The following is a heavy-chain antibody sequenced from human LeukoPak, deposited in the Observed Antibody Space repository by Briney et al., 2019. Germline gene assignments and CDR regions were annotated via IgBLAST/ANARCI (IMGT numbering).Heavy chain of an antibody. Sequence: GGSLRLSCAASGFTFSGSAMHWVRQASGKGLEWVVRIRSKANSYATAYAASVKGRFTISRDDSKNTAYLQMNSLKTEDTAVYYCILREEYSYGYLFDYWGQGTLVTVSS. CDR1: GFTFSGSA. CDR2: IRSKANSYAT. J-gene: IGHJ4*02. D-gene: IGHD5-18*01. V-gene: IGHV3-73*01. CDR3: ILREEYSYGYLFDY.